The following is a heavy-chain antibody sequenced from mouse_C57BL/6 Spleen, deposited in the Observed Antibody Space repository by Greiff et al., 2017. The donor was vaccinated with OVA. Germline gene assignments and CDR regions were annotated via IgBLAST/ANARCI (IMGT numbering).Heavy chain of an antibody. D-gene: IGHD3-2*02. J-gene: IGHJ2*01. CDR2: IRSKSNNYAT. CDR1: GFSFNTYA. CDR3: VSQLRGFDY. Sequence: EVQVVESGGGLVQPKGSLKLSCAASGFSFNTYAMNWVRQAPGKGLEWVARIRSKSNNYATYYADSVKDRFTISRDDSESMLYLQMNNLKTEDTAMYYCVSQLRGFDYWGQGTTLTVSS. V-gene: IGHV10-1*01.